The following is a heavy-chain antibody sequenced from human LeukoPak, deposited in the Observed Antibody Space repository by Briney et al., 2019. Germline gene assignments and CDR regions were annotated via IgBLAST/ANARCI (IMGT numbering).Heavy chain of an antibody. CDR1: SGSFSGYY. CDR3: ARGSIGGYNPRFDY. J-gene: IGHJ4*02. Sequence: PSETLSLTCSVYSGSFSGYYWSWIRQPPGKGLEWIGEINHSVGTNYNPSLKSRVTMSLDTSKNQFSLKLSSVTAADTAVYYCARGSIGGYNPRFDYWGQGTLVTVSS. CDR2: INHSVGT. V-gene: IGHV4-34*01. D-gene: IGHD5-24*01.